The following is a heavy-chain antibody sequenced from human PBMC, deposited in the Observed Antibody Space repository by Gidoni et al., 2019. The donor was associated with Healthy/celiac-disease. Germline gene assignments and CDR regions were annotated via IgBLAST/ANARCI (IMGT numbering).Heavy chain of an antibody. D-gene: IGHD3-22*01. CDR2: IIPILGIA. CDR3: ARGVEDSSGYYRDAFDI. Sequence: QLVQSGAEVKKPGSSVKVSCKASGGTFSSYTISWVRQAPGQGLEWMGRIIPILGIANYAQKFTITADKSTSTAYMELSSLRSEETDVYYCARGVEDSSGYYRDAFDIWGQGTMVTVSS. J-gene: IGHJ3*02. CDR1: GGTFSSYT. V-gene: IGHV1-69*02.